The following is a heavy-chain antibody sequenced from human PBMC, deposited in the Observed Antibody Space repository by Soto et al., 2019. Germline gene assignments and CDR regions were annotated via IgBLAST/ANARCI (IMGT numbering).Heavy chain of an antibody. CDR2: ISGSGGST. D-gene: IGHD3-10*01. Sequence: GGSLRLSCAASGFTFSSYAMTWVRQAPGKGLEWVSAISGSGGSTYYADSVKGRFIISRDNSKNTLYLQMNSLRAEDTAVYYCAKDVLLWFGELGGWFDPWGQGT. J-gene: IGHJ5*02. CDR1: GFTFSSYA. CDR3: AKDVLLWFGELGGWFDP. V-gene: IGHV3-23*01.